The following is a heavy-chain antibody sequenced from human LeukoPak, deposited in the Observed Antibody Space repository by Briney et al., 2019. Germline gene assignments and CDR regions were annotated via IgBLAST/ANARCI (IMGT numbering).Heavy chain of an antibody. CDR3: ASAGWWDYFDY. CDR1: GGPFSGYY. V-gene: IGHV4-34*01. Sequence: SETLSLTCAVYGGPFSGYYWSWIRQPPGKGLEWIGEINHSGSTNYNPSLKSRVTISVDTSKNQFSLKLSSVTAADTAVYYCASAGWWDYFDYWGQGTLVTVSS. CDR2: INHSGST. J-gene: IGHJ4*02. D-gene: IGHD2-15*01.